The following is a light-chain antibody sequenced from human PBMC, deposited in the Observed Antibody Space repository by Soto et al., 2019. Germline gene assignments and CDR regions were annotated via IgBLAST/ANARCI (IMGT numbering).Light chain of an antibody. V-gene: IGKV1-27*01. CDR3: QQYYTAPLT. CDR1: QGFSNS. J-gene: IGKJ4*01. Sequence: DIQMTQSPSSLTASIGDRVTISCRASQGFSNSLAWYQQKPGKVPTLLIYGASILQSGVPSRFSGSGSGTDFTLTISCLHPEDVGTYFCQQYYTAPLTFRGDTKLQIK. CDR2: GAS.